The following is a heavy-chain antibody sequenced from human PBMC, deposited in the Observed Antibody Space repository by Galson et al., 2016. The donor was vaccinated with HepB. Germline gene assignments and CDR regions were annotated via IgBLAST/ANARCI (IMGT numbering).Heavy chain of an antibody. D-gene: IGHD1-26*01. CDR2: IYHSGTT. CDR1: GFTFSHAW. V-gene: IGHV4-4*02. CDR3: ARNSGGSYLGWFDP. Sequence: LRLSCAGSGFTFSHAWLHWVRQPPGKGLEWIGEIYHSGTTHYNPSLEGRVTISVDNSKNQFSLKLNSVTAADTAVYYCARNSGGSYLGWFDPWGQGTLVTVSS. J-gene: IGHJ5*02.